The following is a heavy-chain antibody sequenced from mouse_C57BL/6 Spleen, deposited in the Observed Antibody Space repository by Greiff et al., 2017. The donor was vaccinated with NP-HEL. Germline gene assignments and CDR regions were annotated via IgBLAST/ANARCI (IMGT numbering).Heavy chain of an antibody. V-gene: IGHV1-59*01. D-gene: IGHD2-2*01. CDR1: GYTFTSYW. CDR2: IDPSDSYT. CDR3: EREGYDAEGNYFDD. Sequence: VQLQQPGAELVRPGTSVKLSCKASGYTFTSYWMHWVKQRPGQGLEWIGVIDPSDSYTNYNQKFKGKATLTVDPSSSTAYMQLSSLTSEDSAVYDCEREGYDAEGNYFDDGGKGTTLT. J-gene: IGHJ2*01.